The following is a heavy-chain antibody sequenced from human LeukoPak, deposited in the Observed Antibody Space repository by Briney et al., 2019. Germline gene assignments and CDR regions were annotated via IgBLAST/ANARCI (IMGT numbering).Heavy chain of an antibody. D-gene: IGHD6-6*01. CDR2: INSDGSST. J-gene: IGHJ4*02. V-gene: IGHV3-74*01. CDR1: GFTFSTYW. CDR3: AREEYSTAGGAIDY. Sequence: GGSLRLSCAASGFTFSTYWMNWVRQPPGKGLVWVSRINSDGSSTTYADSVMGRFTISRDNATNTLFLQMNSLRAEDTALYYCAREEYSTAGGAIDYWGQGALVTVSS.